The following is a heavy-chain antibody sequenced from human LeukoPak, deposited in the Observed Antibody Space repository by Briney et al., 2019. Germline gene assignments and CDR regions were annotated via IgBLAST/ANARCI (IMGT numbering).Heavy chain of an antibody. D-gene: IGHD3-3*01. CDR2: IYTSGST. Sequence: SETLSLTCTVSGYSVSSGYYWSWIRQPAGKGLEWIGRIYTSGSTNYNPSLKSRVTISVDTSKNQFSLKLSSVTAADTAVYYCARENGRGAYYDFWSGYYPTYNWFDPWGQGTLVTVSS. CDR3: ARENGRGAYYDFWSGYYPTYNWFDP. CDR1: GYSVSSGYY. J-gene: IGHJ5*02. V-gene: IGHV4-61*02.